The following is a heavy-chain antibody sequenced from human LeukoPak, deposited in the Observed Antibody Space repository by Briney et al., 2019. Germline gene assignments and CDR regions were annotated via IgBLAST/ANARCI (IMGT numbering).Heavy chain of an antibody. CDR2: INHSGST. Sequence: PSQTLSLTCTVSGGSISSGSYYWSWIRQPPGKGLEWIGEINHSGSTNYNPSLKSRVTISVDTSKNQFSLKLSSVTAADTAVYYCARGLVRVYYDSSGYPVDYWGQGTLVTVSS. V-gene: IGHV4-39*07. CDR1: GGSISSGSYY. D-gene: IGHD3-22*01. J-gene: IGHJ4*02. CDR3: ARGLVRVYYDSSGYPVDY.